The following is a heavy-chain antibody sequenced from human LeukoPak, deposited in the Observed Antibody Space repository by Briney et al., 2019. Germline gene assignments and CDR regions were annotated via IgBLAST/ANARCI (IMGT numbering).Heavy chain of an antibody. D-gene: IGHD2-21*02. CDR2: ISYDGSNK. CDR1: GFTFSSYG. V-gene: IGHV3-30*18. J-gene: IGHJ6*02. Sequence: PGGSLRLSCAASGFTFSSYGMHWVRQAPGKGLEWVAVISYDGSNKYYADSVKGRFTISRDNSKNTLYLQMNSLRAEDTAVYYCAKDRRYCGGDCYPLHYYYGMDVWGQGTMVTVSS. CDR3: AKDRRYCGGDCYPLHYYYGMDV.